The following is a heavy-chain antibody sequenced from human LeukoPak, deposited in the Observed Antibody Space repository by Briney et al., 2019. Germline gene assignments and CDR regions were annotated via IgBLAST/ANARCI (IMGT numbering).Heavy chain of an antibody. CDR2: IYYSGST. V-gene: IGHV4-28*01. J-gene: IGHJ4*02. CDR1: GYSISSGYY. D-gene: IGHD1-26*01. Sequence: PSETLSLTCTVSGYSISSGYYWGWIRQPPGKGLEWIGYIYYSGSTYYNPSLKSRVTMSVDTSKNQFSLKLSSVTAVDTAVYYCARTGNSGSYYFDYWGQGTLVTVSS. CDR3: ARTGNSGSYYFDY.